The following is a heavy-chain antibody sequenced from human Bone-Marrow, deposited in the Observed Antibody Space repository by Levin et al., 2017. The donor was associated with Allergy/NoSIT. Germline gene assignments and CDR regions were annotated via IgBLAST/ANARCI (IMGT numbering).Heavy chain of an antibody. V-gene: IGHV1-18*01. Sequence: ASVKVSCRTSDYTFTNYGFTWVRQAPGRGLEWMGWISASNGNRNYAQNFQGRVTMTTDTSTSTAYMELRSLRSDDTAVYYCATTAEWDYYMDVWGRGTTVTVTS. CDR2: ISASNGNR. CDR3: ATTAEWDYYMDV. CDR1: DYTFTNYG. D-gene: IGHD2-8*01. J-gene: IGHJ6*03.